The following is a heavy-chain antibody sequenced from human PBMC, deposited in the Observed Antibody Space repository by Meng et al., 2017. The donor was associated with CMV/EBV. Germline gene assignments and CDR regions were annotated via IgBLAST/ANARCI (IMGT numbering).Heavy chain of an antibody. D-gene: IGHD6-13*01. CDR3: AMLYSSSWYYFDY. CDR2: ISSSSSYI. CDR1: GFTFSSYS. J-gene: IGHJ4*02. V-gene: IGHV3-21*01. Sequence: GESLKISCAASGFTFSSYSMNWVRQAPGKGLEWVSSISSSSSYIYYADSVKGRFTISRDNAKNSLYLQMNSLRDEDTAVYYCAMLYSSSWYYFDYWGQGTLVTVSS.